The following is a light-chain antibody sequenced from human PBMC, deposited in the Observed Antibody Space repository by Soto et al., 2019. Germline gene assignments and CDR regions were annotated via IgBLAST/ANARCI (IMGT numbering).Light chain of an antibody. CDR3: MQSTHWPWT. CDR1: QSLIHSDGSTY. V-gene: IGKV2-30*02. Sequence: DVVMTQSPLSLPVTLGQPASISCRSSQSLIHSDGSTYLNWFQQRPGQTPRRLIDEVSDRDSGVPDRFSGSGSGTDFTLNSSRVEGEDVGVYYCMQSTHWPWTFGQGTEVEIK. J-gene: IGKJ1*01. CDR2: EVS.